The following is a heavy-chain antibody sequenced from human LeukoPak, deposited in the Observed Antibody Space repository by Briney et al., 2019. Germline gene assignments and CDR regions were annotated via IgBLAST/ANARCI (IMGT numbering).Heavy chain of an antibody. CDR1: GFTFSSHA. V-gene: IGHV3-23*01. CDR2: ISDTGGST. J-gene: IGHJ4*02. CDR3: AKVDGYYYGSGSYPFDY. D-gene: IGHD3-10*01. Sequence: PGGSLRLSCAASGFTFSSHAMSWIRQAPGKGLEWVSAISDTGGSTYYADSVKGRFTISRDNSKNTLYLQMNSLRAEDTAVYYCAKVDGYYYGSGSYPFDYWGQGTLVTVSS.